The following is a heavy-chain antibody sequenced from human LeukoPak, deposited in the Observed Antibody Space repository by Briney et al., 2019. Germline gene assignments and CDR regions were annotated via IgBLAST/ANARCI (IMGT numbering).Heavy chain of an antibody. Sequence: SETLSLTCTVSGGSISSYYWSWIRQPAGKGLEWIGRIYTSGSTNYNPSLKSRVTMSVDTSKNQFSLKLSSVTAEDTAVYYCAREKIAAAGPIYYYYGMDVWGQGTTVTVSS. J-gene: IGHJ6*02. CDR1: GGSISSYY. CDR3: AREKIAAAGPIYYYYGMDV. CDR2: IYTSGST. V-gene: IGHV4-4*07. D-gene: IGHD6-13*01.